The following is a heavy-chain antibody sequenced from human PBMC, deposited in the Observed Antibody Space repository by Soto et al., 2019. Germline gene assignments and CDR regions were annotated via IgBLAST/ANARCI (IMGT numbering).Heavy chain of an antibody. CDR3: TRSDYDGSGSYIYYYGMDV. D-gene: IGHD3-10*01. J-gene: IGHJ6*02. CDR1: GFTFSSYW. V-gene: IGHV3-74*01. CDR2: ISNDGSST. Sequence: EVQLVESGGGLVQPGGSLRLSCAASGFTFSSYWMHWVRQAPGKGLVWVSRISNDGSSTSYADSVKGRFTISRDNAKNTLYLQMNSLRAEDTAVYYCTRSDYDGSGSYIYYYGMDVWGQGTTVTVSS.